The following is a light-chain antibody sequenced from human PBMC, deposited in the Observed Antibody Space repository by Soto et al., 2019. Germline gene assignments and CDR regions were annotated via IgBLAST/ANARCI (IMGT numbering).Light chain of an antibody. CDR2: DVS. J-gene: IGLJ3*02. Sequence: QSVLTQPRSVSGSPGQSVTISCTGTSSDVRGYNYVSWYQQHPGKAPKLMIYDVSKWPSGVPDRFSGSKSGNTASLTISGLQAEDEADYYCCSYAGNSLWVFGGGTKLTVL. CDR3: CSYAGNSLWV. V-gene: IGLV2-11*01. CDR1: SSDVRGYNY.